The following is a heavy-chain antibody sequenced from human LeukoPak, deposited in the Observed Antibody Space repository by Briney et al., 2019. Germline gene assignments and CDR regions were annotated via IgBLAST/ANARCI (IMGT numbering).Heavy chain of an antibody. CDR3: ARDAGYSSGSPEAINWFGP. Sequence: GGSLRLSCAASGFTFSSYAMHWVRQAPGKGLEWVAVISYDGSNKYYADSVKGRFTISRDNSKNTLYLQMNSLRAEDTAVYYCARDAGYSSGSPEAINWFGPWGQGTLVAVSS. V-gene: IGHV3-30-3*01. J-gene: IGHJ5*02. D-gene: IGHD6-19*01. CDR1: GFTFSSYA. CDR2: ISYDGSNK.